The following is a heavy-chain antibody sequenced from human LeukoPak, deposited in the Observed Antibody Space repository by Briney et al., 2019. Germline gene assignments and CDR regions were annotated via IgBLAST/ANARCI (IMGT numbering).Heavy chain of an antibody. CDR3: ARDQWFGEPHYYFDY. J-gene: IGHJ4*02. Sequence: ASVKVSCKASGYTFTGYYMHWVRQAPGQGLEWMGWINPNSGGTNYAQKFQGRVTMTRDTSISTAYMELSRLRSDDTAVYYCARDQWFGEPHYYFDYWGQGTLVTVSS. CDR2: INPNSGGT. CDR1: GYTFTGYY. V-gene: IGHV1-2*02. D-gene: IGHD3-10*01.